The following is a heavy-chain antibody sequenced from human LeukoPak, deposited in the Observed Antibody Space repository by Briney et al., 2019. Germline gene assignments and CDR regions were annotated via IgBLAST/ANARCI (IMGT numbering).Heavy chain of an antibody. CDR3: ARVIGFCSGGSCYSAYYYYGMDV. V-gene: IGHV1-3*01. CDR2: INAGNGNT. CDR1: GYTFTSYA. Sequence: ASVKVSCKASGYTFTSYAMYWVCQAPGQRLEWMGWINAGNGNTKYSQKFQGRVTITRDTSASTAYMELSSLRSEDTAVYYCARVIGFCSGGSCYSAYYYYGMDVWGQGTTVTVSS. J-gene: IGHJ6*02. D-gene: IGHD2-15*01.